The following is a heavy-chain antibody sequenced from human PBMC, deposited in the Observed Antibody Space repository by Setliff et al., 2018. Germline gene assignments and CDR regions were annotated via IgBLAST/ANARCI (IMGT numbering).Heavy chain of an antibody. J-gene: IGHJ4*01. D-gene: IGHD3-22*01. CDR3: AKDRSRDYDDSSGYDH. CDR2: INWNGDRT. V-gene: IGHV3-20*04. CDR1: GFTFDVYD. Sequence: PGGSLRLSCAASGFTFDVYDLNWVRQAPGKGLEWVSSINWNGDRTGYADSVKGRFTISRDNAKNSLYLQMNRLRAEDTALYYCAKDRSRDYDDSSGYDHWGHGTRVTVSS.